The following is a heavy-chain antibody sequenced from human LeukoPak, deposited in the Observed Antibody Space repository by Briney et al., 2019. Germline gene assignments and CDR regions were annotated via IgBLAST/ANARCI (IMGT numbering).Heavy chain of an antibody. CDR3: ARVGYSAQVDY. D-gene: IGHD4-23*01. Sequence: GGSLRLSCAASGFTFSSYWMHWVRQAPGKGLGWVSRIKSDGSITGYADSVKGRFTISRDNAKNTLYLQMNSLRAEDTAVYYCARVGYSAQVDYWGQGTLVTVSS. J-gene: IGHJ4*02. V-gene: IGHV3-74*01. CDR1: GFTFSSYW. CDR2: IKSDGSIT.